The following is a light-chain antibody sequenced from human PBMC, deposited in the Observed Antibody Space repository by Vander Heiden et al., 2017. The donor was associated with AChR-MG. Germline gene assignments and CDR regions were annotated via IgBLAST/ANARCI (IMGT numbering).Light chain of an antibody. CDR2: SAS. V-gene: IGKV3-15*01. CDR1: ESVSIN. J-gene: IGKJ4*01. Sequence: EIVMTQSPGTLSVSPGERATLSCGASESVSINLAWYQQKPGQAPRLLIYSASSRATGVPARFSGSGSGTEFTLTISSLRSEDLAVYYCQQYNKWPLTFGGGTKVEIK. CDR3: QQYNKWPLT.